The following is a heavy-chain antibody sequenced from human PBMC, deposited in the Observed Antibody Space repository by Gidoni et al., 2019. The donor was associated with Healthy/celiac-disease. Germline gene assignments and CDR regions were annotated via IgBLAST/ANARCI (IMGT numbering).Heavy chain of an antibody. CDR1: GGSISSGAYY. V-gene: IGHV4-30-4*01. J-gene: IGHJ6*02. D-gene: IGHD2-2*01. CDR3: ASTAYCSSTSCYLDYYYGMDV. CDR2: IYYSGST. Sequence: QVQLQESGPGLVKPSQTLSLTCTVSGGSISSGAYYGSWIRQPPGKGLEWIGYIYYSGSTYYNPSLKSRVTISVDTSKNQFSLKLSSVTAADTAVYYCASTAYCSSTSCYLDYYYGMDVWGQGTTVTVSS.